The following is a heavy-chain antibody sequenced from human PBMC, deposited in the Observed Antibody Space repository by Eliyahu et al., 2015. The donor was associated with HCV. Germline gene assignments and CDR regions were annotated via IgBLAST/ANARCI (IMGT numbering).Heavy chain of an antibody. V-gene: IGHV4-34*02. J-gene: IGHJ4*02. CDR3: ARSVYYASGSYWPY. Sequence: QVQLPQWGTELLKPSETLSLTCXVXXXSLSGYYXXWXRQPPGXGLEWIGEINNSGTFRYNPSVQSRVTISIDASKNQISLRLRFVTAADTAVYYCARSVYYASGSYWPYWGQGNLVTVSS. CDR1: XXSLSGYY. CDR2: INNSGTF. D-gene: IGHD3-10*01.